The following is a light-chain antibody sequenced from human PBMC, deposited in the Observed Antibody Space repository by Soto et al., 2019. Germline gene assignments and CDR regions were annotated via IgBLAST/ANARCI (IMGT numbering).Light chain of an antibody. CDR3: AAWDDSLNGVV. V-gene: IGLV1-36*01. CDR1: SSNIGNNA. CDR2: YDV. J-gene: IGLJ2*01. Sequence: QSVLTQPPSVSEAPGQRVTISCSGSSSNIGNNAVNWYQQLPGKAPTLLIYYDVMLPSGVSDRFFGSNSSTSASLAISGLQSEDEDDDYCAAWDDSLNGVVFGGGTKLTVL.